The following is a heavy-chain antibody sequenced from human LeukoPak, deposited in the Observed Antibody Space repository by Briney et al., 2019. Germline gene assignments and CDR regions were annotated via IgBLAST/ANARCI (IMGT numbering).Heavy chain of an antibody. CDR3: ARAGGYYDSSGYYYVTTFDY. CDR2: INHSGST. CDR1: GGSFSGYY. Sequence: PSETLSLTCAVYGGSFSGYYWSWTRQPPGKGLEWIGEINHSGSTNYNPSLKSRVTISVDTSKNQFSLKLSSVTAADTAVYYCARAGGYYDSSGYYYVTTFDYWGQGTLVTVSS. V-gene: IGHV4-34*01. D-gene: IGHD3-22*01. J-gene: IGHJ4*02.